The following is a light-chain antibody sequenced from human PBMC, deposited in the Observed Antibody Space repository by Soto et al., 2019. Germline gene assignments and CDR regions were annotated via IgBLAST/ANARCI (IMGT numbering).Light chain of an antibody. CDR3: LLWYGGAYS. V-gene: IGLV7-43*01. CDR1: TGAVTKGFS. J-gene: IGLJ1*01. CDR2: SIN. Sequence: QAVVTQEPSLTVSTGGTVTLTCASSTGAVTKGFSPNWLQQRPGQPPRALIYSINKTHSWTPARFSGSLLGGKAALTLSGVQPEDEAVYYCLLWYGGAYSFGNGTKVTVL.